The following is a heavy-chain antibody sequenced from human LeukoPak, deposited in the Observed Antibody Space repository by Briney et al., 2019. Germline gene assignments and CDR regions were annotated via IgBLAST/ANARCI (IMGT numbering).Heavy chain of an antibody. Sequence: SETLSLTRTVSGGSISTTNYYWGWIRQPPGRDLEWIGSIYSSGNTYYNPSLESRVTISVDTSKNQLSLKLTSATAADTSVYYCARHSGLRSPFDPWGQGTLVTVSS. V-gene: IGHV4-39*01. CDR3: ARHSGLRSPFDP. J-gene: IGHJ5*02. D-gene: IGHD3-3*01. CDR1: GGSISTTNYY. CDR2: IYSSGNT.